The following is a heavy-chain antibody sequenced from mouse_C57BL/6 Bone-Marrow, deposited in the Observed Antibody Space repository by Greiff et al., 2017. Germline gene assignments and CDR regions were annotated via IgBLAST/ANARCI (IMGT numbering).Heavy chain of an antibody. CDR2: INPSSGYT. CDR1: GYTFTSYW. J-gene: IGHJ1*03. CDR3: ARNYGNAYWYFDV. V-gene: IGHV1-7*01. D-gene: IGHD1-1*01. Sequence: VQLQQSGAELAQPGASVKLSCKASGYTFTSYWMHWVKQRPGQGLEWIGYINPSSGYTKYNQKFKGKATLTADKSSSTAYMQLSSLTYEDSAVEYCARNYGNAYWYFDVWGTGTTVTVSS.